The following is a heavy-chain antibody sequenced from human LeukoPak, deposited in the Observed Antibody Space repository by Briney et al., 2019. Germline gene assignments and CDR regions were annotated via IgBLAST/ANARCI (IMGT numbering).Heavy chain of an antibody. J-gene: IGHJ4*02. CDR2: IYYSGST. CDR3: ARAAQDTAMAADY. D-gene: IGHD5-18*01. V-gene: IGHV4-59*01. Sequence: SETLSLTCTVSGGSISTYYWSWIRQPPGKGLEWIGYIYYSGSTNYNPSLKSRVTTSVDTSKNQFSLKLNSVTAADMAVYYCARAAQDTAMAADYWGQGTLVTVSS. CDR1: GGSISTYY.